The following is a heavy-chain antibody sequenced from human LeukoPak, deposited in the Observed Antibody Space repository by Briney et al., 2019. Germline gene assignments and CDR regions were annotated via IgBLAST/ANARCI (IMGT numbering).Heavy chain of an antibody. CDR1: GGSISNTNW. CDR3: ARRRYNWNDGGWFDP. CDR2: ISLTGLT. Sequence: PSETLSLTCGVSGGSISNTNWWGWVRQPPGQGLEWIGEISLTGLTHYNPSLESRVTVSLDKSKNQLSLNLTSVTAADTAVYYCARRRYNWNDGGWFDPWGQGTLVTVSS. V-gene: IGHV4-4*02. J-gene: IGHJ5*02. D-gene: IGHD1-1*01.